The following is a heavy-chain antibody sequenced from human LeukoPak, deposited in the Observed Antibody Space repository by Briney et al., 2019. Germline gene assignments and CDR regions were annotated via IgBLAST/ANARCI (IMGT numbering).Heavy chain of an antibody. Sequence: PGGSLRLSCAASGFTFSNYWMNWVRQAPGKGLEWVANINPDGSIKSCVDSVKGRFTVSRDNAEFSLYLQMNSLGVDDTAVYYCARDLVAAGALDSWGQGTLVTVSS. CDR1: GFTFSNYW. D-gene: IGHD2-8*02. J-gene: IGHJ4*02. CDR2: INPDGSIK. V-gene: IGHV3-7*01. CDR3: ARDLVAAGALDS.